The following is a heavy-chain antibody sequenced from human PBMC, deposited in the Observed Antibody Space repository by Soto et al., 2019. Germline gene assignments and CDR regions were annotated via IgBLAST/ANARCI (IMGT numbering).Heavy chain of an antibody. V-gene: IGHV3-74*01. CDR2: VYCGGSVI. Sequence: GGSLRLSCAASGFTFSSYRMHWVRQAPGQGLVWVSRVYCGGSVINYADSVKGRFTISRDNAKNTLYPQMNSLRAEDTAVYYCAIDYEVGYGGYLLRVGYFDYWGQGALVTVSS. CDR3: AIDYEVGYGGYLLRVGYFDY. J-gene: IGHJ4*02. CDR1: GFTFSSYR. D-gene: IGHD4-17*01.